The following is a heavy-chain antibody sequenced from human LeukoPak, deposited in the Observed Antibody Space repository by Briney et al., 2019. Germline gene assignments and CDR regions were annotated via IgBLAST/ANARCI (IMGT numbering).Heavy chain of an antibody. V-gene: IGHV1-18*01. Sequence: ASVKVSCKASGYTFTSYGISWVRQAPGQGLEWMGWISAYNGNTNYAQKLQGRVTMTTDTSTSTAYMELRRLRSDDTAVYYCARDRRITMVRGVSDAFDIWGQGTMVTVSS. J-gene: IGHJ3*02. D-gene: IGHD3-10*01. CDR1: GYTFTSYG. CDR3: ARDRRITMVRGVSDAFDI. CDR2: ISAYNGNT.